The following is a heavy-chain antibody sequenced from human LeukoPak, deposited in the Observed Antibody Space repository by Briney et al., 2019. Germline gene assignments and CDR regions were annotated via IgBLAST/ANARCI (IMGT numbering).Heavy chain of an antibody. Sequence: SETLSLTCTVSGGSVSSDSYYWSWIRQPPGKSLEWIGHVYHTGHINYNPPLRSRVTISVDTSRNQFSLDLTSVSAADTAVYYCARDRGGGRGYSEGLDYWGQGALVTVSS. CDR2: VYHTGHI. V-gene: IGHV4-61*01. CDR1: GGSVSSDSYY. J-gene: IGHJ4*02. D-gene: IGHD5-18*01. CDR3: ARDRGGGRGYSEGLDY.